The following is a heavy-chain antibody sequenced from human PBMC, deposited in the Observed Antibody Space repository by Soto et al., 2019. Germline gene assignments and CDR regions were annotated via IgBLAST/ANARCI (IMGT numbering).Heavy chain of an antibody. D-gene: IGHD3-22*01. CDR3: ARRLYYDSSGFEGGGMDV. CDR1: GASITQYY. CDR2: VSSTGST. V-gene: IGHV4-59*01. Sequence: SETLSLTCTVSGASITQYYWNWIRQSPGKGLEWIVSVSSTGSTVYNPSLTSRVTVSLDASKNQFSLTLNSVTAADTAVYHCARRLYYDSSGFEGGGMDVWGQGTTVTVSS. J-gene: IGHJ6*02.